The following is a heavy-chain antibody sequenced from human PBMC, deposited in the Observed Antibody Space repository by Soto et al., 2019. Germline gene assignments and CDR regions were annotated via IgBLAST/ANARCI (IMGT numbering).Heavy chain of an antibody. CDR2: ISAYDGKT. CDR1: GYTFNTYG. Sequence: GSVKVSCKTSGYTFNTYGINWVRQAPGQGLELMGWISAYDGKTTYAEKFQGRVTLTTDTSTSTAYMELRSLRSDDTAIYYCARDPHEFWTSYWYDPWGQGTPVTGSS. D-gene: IGHD3-3*01. V-gene: IGHV1-18*01. J-gene: IGHJ5*02. CDR3: ARDPHEFWTSYWYDP.